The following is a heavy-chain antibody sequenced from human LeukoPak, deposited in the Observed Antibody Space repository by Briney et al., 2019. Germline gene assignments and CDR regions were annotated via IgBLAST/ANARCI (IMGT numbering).Heavy chain of an antibody. V-gene: IGHV4-4*07. CDR2: IYTSGST. CDR1: GGSISSYY. J-gene: IGHJ4*02. CDR3: ARRTAAVGRSNGRNFDL. D-gene: IGHD6-13*01. Sequence: SETLSLTCTVSGGSISSYYWSWIRQPAGKGLEWIGRIYTSGSTNYNPSLKSRVTMSVDTSKNQFSLKLSSVTAADTAVYYCARRTAAVGRSNGRNFDLWGQGTLVTVSS.